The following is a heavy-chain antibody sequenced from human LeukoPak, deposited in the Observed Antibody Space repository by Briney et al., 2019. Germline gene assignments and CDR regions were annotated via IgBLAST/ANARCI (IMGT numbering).Heavy chain of an antibody. Sequence: GESLKISCKGSGYSFTSYWIGWVRQMPGKGLEWMGIIYPGDSDTRYSPSFQGQVTISADKPISTAYLQWSSLKASDTAMYYCATPGVPYYYYYGMDVWGQGTTVTVSS. CDR1: GYSFTSYW. J-gene: IGHJ6*02. CDR2: IYPGDSDT. CDR3: ATPGVPYYYYYGMDV. D-gene: IGHD3-10*01. V-gene: IGHV5-51*04.